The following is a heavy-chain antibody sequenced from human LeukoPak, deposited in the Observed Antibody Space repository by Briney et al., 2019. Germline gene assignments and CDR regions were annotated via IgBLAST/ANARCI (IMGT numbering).Heavy chain of an antibody. D-gene: IGHD2-2*01. CDR2: IYYSGST. Sequence: SETLSLTCTVSGGSISSYYWSWIRQPPGKGLEWIGYIYYSGSTNYNPSLKSRVTISVDTSKNQFSLKLSSVTAADTAVYYCARSYCSSTSCYEVYYFDYWGQGTLVTVSS. CDR3: ARSYCSSTSCYEVYYFDY. J-gene: IGHJ4*02. CDR1: GGSISSYY. V-gene: IGHV4-59*01.